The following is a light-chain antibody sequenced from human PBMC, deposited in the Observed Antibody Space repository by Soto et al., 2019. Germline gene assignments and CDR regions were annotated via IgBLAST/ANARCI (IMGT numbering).Light chain of an antibody. J-gene: IGLJ1*01. CDR1: SSDVGAYNY. CDR2: EVS. Sequence: SVLTQPASVSGSPGQSITISCTGTSSDVGAYNYVAWYQQHPGRAPKLMIYEVSSRPSGVSNRFSGSKSDNTASLTISGLQAEDEADYYCISYTTRRVYVFGTGTKVT. CDR3: ISYTTRRVYV. V-gene: IGLV2-14*01.